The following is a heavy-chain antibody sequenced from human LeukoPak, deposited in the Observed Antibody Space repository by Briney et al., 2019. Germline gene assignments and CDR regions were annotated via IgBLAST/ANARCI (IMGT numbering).Heavy chain of an antibody. D-gene: IGHD3-22*01. CDR3: AATYYYDSSGYVGDY. J-gene: IGHJ4*02. CDR2: IYYSGST. Sequence: SETLSLTCTVSGGSISSYYWSWIRQPPGKGLEWIGYIYYSGSTNYNPSLKSRVTISVDTSKNQFSLKLSSATAADTAVYYCAATYYYDSSGYVGDYWGQGTLVTVSS. V-gene: IGHV4-59*08. CDR1: GGSISSYY.